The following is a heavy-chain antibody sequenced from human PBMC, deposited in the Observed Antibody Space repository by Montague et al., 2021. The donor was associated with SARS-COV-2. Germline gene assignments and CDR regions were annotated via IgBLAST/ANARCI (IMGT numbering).Heavy chain of an antibody. D-gene: IGHD3-10*01. V-gene: IGHV4-4*07. J-gene: IGHJ4*02. CDR1: GGSISSYY. Sequence: SVPLSLPFPVSGGSISSYYWTWIRQPAGKGLEWIGRIYSSGTTRYNGSLKSRVTLSVDTSANQFSLRVNSVTAADTAVYYCARSGGKFGEAYDYWGQGILVTVSS. CDR3: ARSGGKFGEAYDY. CDR2: IYSSGTT.